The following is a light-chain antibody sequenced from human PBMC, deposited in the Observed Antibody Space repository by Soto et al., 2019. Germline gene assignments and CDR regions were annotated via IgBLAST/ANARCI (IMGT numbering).Light chain of an antibody. CDR2: DAS. Sequence: EIVMTQSPATLSVSPGERATLSCRASQSVSNNYLAWYQQKPGQAPRLLIYDASNRATGIPARFSGSGSGTDFTLTISSLEPEDFAVYYCQQRSNWQLTFGGGTKVDIK. CDR1: QSVSNNY. CDR3: QQRSNWQLT. J-gene: IGKJ4*01. V-gene: IGKV3D-11*02.